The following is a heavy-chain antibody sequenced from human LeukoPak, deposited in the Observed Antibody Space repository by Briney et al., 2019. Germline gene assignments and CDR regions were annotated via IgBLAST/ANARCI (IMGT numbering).Heavy chain of an antibody. CDR2: IIPIFGTA. CDR3: ATAVGAPSGLGY. V-gene: IGHV1-69*13. Sequence: SVKVSCKASGGTFSSYAISWVRQAPGQGLEWMGGIIPIFGTANYAQKFQGRVTITADESTSTAYMELSSLRSEDTAVYYCATAVGAPSGLGYWGQGTLVTVSS. CDR1: GGTFSSYA. D-gene: IGHD1-26*01. J-gene: IGHJ4*02.